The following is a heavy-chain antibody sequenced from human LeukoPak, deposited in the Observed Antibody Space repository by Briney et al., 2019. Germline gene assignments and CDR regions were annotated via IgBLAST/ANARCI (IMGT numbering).Heavy chain of an antibody. CDR2: ISGSGGST. CDR1: GFTFSSYA. D-gene: IGHD3-3*01. Sequence: PGGSLRLSCAASGFTFSSYAMSWVRQAPGKGLEWVSAISGSGGSTYYADSVKGRFTISRDNSKNTLYLQMNSLRAEDTAVYYCAKDGITIFGVTNYYMDVWGKGTTVTVSS. V-gene: IGHV3-23*01. CDR3: AKDGITIFGVTNYYMDV. J-gene: IGHJ6*03.